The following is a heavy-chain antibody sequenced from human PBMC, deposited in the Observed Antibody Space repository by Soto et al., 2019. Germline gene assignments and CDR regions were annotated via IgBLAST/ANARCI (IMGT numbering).Heavy chain of an antibody. CDR1: GNTFTYRY. J-gene: IGHJ4*02. V-gene: IGHV1-45*02. CDR2: ITALSGDA. Sequence: QMQLVQSGAEVKKTGSSVTVSCKALGNTFTYRYLHWVRQAPGQALEWMGWITALSGDADYAQKFQETVTITRDRSINTAYMQLSSLRSEDTAMYFCASGGAGSGPFTWELPDHWGQGTLVTVSS. D-gene: IGHD1-26*01. CDR3: ASGGAGSGPFTWELPDH.